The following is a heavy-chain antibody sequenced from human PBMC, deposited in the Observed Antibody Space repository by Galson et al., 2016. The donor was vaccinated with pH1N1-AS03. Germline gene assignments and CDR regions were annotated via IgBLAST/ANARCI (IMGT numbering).Heavy chain of an antibody. D-gene: IGHD1-26*01. CDR2: IKEDGSEK. CDR1: GFTFRSYW. V-gene: IGHV3-7*01. J-gene: IGHJ4*02. CDR3: ARSIVGRFTYYLDK. Sequence: SLRLSCAASGFTFRSYWMSWVRQAPGKGLEWVANIKEDGSEKYFVASVKGRFTISRDNAKNSLYLQTNSLRAEDTAVYYCARSIVGRFTYYLDKWGQGTLVTVSS.